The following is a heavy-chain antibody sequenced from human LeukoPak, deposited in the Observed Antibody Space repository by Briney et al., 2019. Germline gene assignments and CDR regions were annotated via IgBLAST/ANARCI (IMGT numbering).Heavy chain of an antibody. CDR1: GGSISSYY. CDR2: IYYSGST. Sequence: SETLSLTCTVSGGSISSYYWSWIRQPPGKGLEWIGYIYYSGSTNCNPSLKSRVTISVDTSKNQFSLKLSSVTAADTAVYYCARVRSVGANYYYYGMDVWGQGTTVTVSS. J-gene: IGHJ6*02. V-gene: IGHV4-59*01. D-gene: IGHD1-26*01. CDR3: ARVRSVGANYYYYGMDV.